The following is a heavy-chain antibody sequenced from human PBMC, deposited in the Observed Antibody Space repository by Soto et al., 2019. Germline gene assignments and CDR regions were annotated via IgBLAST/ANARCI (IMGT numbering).Heavy chain of an antibody. CDR2: ISSSGTGI. CDR3: ARAYSDAFDI. D-gene: IGHD2-15*01. V-gene: IGHV3-11*01. Sequence: GGSLRLSCAASGFTFSDYYMTWIRQAPGKGLEWVSYISSSGTGIYYADSVKGRFTISRDNAKKSLYLQMSSLRAEDTAVYYCARAYSDAFDIWGQGTMVTVSS. CDR1: GFTFSDYY. J-gene: IGHJ3*02.